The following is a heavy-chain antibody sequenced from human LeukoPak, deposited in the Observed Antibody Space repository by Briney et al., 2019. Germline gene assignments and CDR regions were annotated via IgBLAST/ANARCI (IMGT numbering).Heavy chain of an antibody. J-gene: IGHJ4*02. V-gene: IGHV1-2*02. CDR3: ARDGSLAY. CDR2: INSNSGAT. CDR1: GYTFTDYY. Sequence: EASVKVSCMASGYTFTDYYIHWVRQAPGQGLEWMGWINSNSGATNYAQKFQGRVTMTRDTSISTAYMELTRLGSDDTAVYYCARDGSLAYWGQGTLVTVSS. D-gene: IGHD5-12*01.